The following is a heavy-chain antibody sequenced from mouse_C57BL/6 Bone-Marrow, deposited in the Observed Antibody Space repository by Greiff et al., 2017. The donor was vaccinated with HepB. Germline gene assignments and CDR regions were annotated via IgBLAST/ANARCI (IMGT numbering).Heavy chain of an antibody. J-gene: IGHJ4*01. CDR2: INYDGSST. D-gene: IGHD1-1*01. V-gene: IGHV5-16*01. Sequence: VQLKESEGGLVQPGSSMKLSCTASGFTFSDYYMAWVRQFPEKGLEWVANINYDGSSTYYLDSLKSRFIISRDNAKNILYLPMSSLKSEDTATYYCARDQNYYGSMDYWCQGTSVTVSS. CDR3: ARDQNYYGSMDY. CDR1: GFTFSDYY.